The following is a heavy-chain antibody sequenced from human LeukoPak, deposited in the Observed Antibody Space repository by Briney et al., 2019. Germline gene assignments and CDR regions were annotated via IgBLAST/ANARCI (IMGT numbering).Heavy chain of an antibody. D-gene: IGHD6-13*01. Sequence: SETLSLTCTVYGGSFSGYCWSWIRQPPGKGLEWIGEITHGGSTNYNPSLKSRVIISVDTSKNEFSLKLSSVTAADTAVYYCAAGSSTWYGNRHYDYWGQGALVTVSS. V-gene: IGHV4-34*01. CDR3: AAGSSTWYGNRHYDY. CDR2: ITHGGST. CDR1: GGSFSGYC. J-gene: IGHJ4*02.